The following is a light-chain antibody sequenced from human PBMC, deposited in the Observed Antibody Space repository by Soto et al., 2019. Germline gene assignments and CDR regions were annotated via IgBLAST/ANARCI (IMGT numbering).Light chain of an antibody. CDR1: QSIGYA. J-gene: IGKJ1*01. CDR3: LQDINYPWT. Sequence: QAAFSLTASIADRVIISCRASQSIGYAVGWYQQNPEKPPKVLIYGASKLQSGVPPRFSGSGSGTDFTLAISSLQAEDSATYYCLQDINYPWTFAQRTKVAIK. V-gene: IGKV1-6*01. CDR2: GAS.